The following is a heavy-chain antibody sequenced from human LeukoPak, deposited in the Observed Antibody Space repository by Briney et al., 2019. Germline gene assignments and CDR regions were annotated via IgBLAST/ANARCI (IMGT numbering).Heavy chain of an antibody. V-gene: IGHV3-23*01. CDR2: ISGSGVTT. CDR1: GFTFSNYG. J-gene: IGHJ4*02. Sequence: GGTLRLSWAASGFTFSNYGMSWVRQAPGKGLEWVSAISGSGVTTYYADSVKGRFTISRDNTKSSVYLQMNSLRAEDTAVYYCARGHTAVTRHFDFWGQGTLVTVSS. D-gene: IGHD4-17*01. CDR3: ARGHTAVTRHFDF.